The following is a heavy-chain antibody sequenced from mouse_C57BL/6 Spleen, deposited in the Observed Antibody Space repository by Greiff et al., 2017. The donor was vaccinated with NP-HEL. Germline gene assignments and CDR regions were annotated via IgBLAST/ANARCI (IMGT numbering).Heavy chain of an antibody. CDR2: IYPGDGDT. CDR1: GYAISSSW. V-gene: IGHV1-82*01. Sequence: VQLQQSGPELVKPGASVKISCKASGYAISSSWMNWVKQRPGKGLEWIGRIYPGDGDTNYNGKFKGKATLTADKSSSTAYMQLSSLTSEDSAVYFCAREEAMGGDYWGQGTSVTVSS. J-gene: IGHJ4*01. CDR3: AREEAMGGDY. D-gene: IGHD6-1*01.